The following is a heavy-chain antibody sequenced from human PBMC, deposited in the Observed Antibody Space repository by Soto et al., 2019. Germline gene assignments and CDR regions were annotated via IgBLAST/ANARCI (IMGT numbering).Heavy chain of an antibody. CDR3: ARHGPSGDDRPYYYYGMDV. D-gene: IGHD5-12*01. V-gene: IGHV3-11*05. CDR1: GFTFSDYY. CDR2: ISSSSSYI. J-gene: IGHJ6*02. Sequence: QVQLVESGGGLVKPGGSLRLSCAASGFTFSDYYMSWIRQAPGKGVEWVSYISSSSSYINYAGSVQDRFTISRDNAKNSLDLQRYSLSAAGTAVYYCARHGPSGDDRPYYYYGMDVWVQGTTVTVSS.